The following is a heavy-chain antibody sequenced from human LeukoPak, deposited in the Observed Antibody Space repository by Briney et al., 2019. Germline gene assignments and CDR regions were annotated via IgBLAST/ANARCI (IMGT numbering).Heavy chain of an antibody. V-gene: IGHV3-21*01. CDR2: ISSSRSYI. CDR1: GFTFSSYS. D-gene: IGHD2-15*01. J-gene: IGHJ6*04. Sequence: GGSLRLSCAASGFTFSSYSMNWVRQAPGKGLEWVSSISSSRSYIYYADSVKGRFTISRDNAKNSLYLQMNSLRAEDTAVYYCARAYCSDGSCYSPSYYYYGMDVWGKGTTVTVSS. CDR3: ARAYCSDGSCYSPSYYYYGMDV.